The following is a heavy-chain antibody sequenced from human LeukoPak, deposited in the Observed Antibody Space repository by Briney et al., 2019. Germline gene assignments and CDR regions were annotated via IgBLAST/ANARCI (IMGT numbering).Heavy chain of an antibody. CDR1: GFTFSSYA. D-gene: IGHD3-22*01. CDR2: ISGSGDSA. V-gene: IGHV3-23*01. J-gene: IGHJ4*02. CDR3: ADPPGITMIVPDY. Sequence: GGSLRLSCAASGFTFSSYAINWVRQAPGKGLEWVSTISGSGDSAYYADSVKGRFTISRDNSKNTLYLQMNSLRAEDTAVYYCADPPGITMIVPDYWGQGTLVTVSS.